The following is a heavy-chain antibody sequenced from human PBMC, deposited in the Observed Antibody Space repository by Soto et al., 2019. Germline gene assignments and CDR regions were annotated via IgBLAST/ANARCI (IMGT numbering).Heavy chain of an antibody. CDR2: ISGFNGNT. Sequence: QVHLVQSGSEVEKPGASVKVSCRAATDTFRNYGVSWVRQAPGQGLEWLGWISGFNGNTNYAQNFQDRVTLTLDTSTTSAYMELRSLRSDDTAVYYCARDRDYSLYGGFFDLWGQGTLVIVSS. CDR3: ARDRDYSLYGGFFDL. D-gene: IGHD4-4*01. J-gene: IGHJ4*02. V-gene: IGHV1-18*01. CDR1: TDTFRNYG.